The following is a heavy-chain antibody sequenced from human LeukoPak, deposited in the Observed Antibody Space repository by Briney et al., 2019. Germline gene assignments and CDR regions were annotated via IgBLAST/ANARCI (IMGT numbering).Heavy chain of an antibody. J-gene: IGHJ1*01. CDR3: ARQERYYGSGSYTYFQH. CDR1: GGSISSYF. D-gene: IGHD3-10*01. Sequence: SETLSLTCTVSGGSISSYFWRWIRQPPGKGLEWIGYIYYSGGTNYNPSLKSRVIISVDTSKNQFSLILSSVTAADTAVYYCARQERYYGSGSYTYFQHWGQGTLVTVSS. CDR2: IYYSGGT. V-gene: IGHV4-59*08.